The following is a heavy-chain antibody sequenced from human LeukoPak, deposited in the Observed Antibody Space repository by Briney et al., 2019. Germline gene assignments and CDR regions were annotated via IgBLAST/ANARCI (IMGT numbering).Heavy chain of an antibody. Sequence: SQTLSLTCTVSGGSISSGSYYWTWIRQPAGKGLEWIGRIYTSGSTNYNPSLKSRVTISVDTSKNQFSLKLSSVTAADTALYYCARTENDYGDYGAIDYWGQGTLVTVSS. CDR2: IYTSGST. D-gene: IGHD4-17*01. CDR1: GGSISSGSYY. J-gene: IGHJ4*02. CDR3: ARTENDYGDYGAIDY. V-gene: IGHV4-61*02.